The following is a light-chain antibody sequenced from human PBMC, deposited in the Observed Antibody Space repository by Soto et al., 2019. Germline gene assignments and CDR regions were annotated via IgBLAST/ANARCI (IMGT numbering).Light chain of an antibody. CDR3: SSYTSSDTVL. V-gene: IGLV2-14*01. J-gene: IGLJ3*02. CDR1: SSDVGRYNF. Sequence: QSALTQPASVSGSPGQSITISCTGTSSDVGRYNFVSWYQQHPGKAPKLIVFEVANRPSGTSKRFSGSKSGNTASLTISGLQAEDEAHYYCSSYTSSDTVLFGGGTKLTVL. CDR2: EVA.